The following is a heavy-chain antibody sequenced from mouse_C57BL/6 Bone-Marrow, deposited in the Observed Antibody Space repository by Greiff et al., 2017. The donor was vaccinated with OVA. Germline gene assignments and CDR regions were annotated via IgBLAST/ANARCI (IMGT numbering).Heavy chain of an antibody. D-gene: IGHD1-1*01. CDR2: ISDGGSYT. V-gene: IGHV5-4*01. J-gene: IGHJ1*03. CDR3: AIASLYYYGSSYEYFDV. CDR1: GFTFSSYA. Sequence: EVQGVESGGGLVKPGGSLKLSCAASGFTFSSYAMSWVRQTPDKRLEWVATISDGGSYTYYPDTVKGRFTISRDNAKNNLYLQMSHLKSEDTAMFYCAIASLYYYGSSYEYFDVWGTGTTVTVSS.